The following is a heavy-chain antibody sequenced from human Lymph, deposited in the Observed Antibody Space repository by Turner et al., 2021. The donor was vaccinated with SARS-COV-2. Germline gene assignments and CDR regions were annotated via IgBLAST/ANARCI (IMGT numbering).Heavy chain of an antibody. Sequence: QVQLVESGGGVVQPGRSLRLSCAASGFAFSTYAMHWVRHAPGKGLEWVAVISYDGSNKYYADSVKGRFTISRDNSKNTLYLQMNSLRAEDTAVYYCARGPGGNYGPYFDYWGQGTLVTVSS. CDR1: GFAFSTYA. V-gene: IGHV3-30-3*01. D-gene: IGHD3-10*01. CDR2: ISYDGSNK. J-gene: IGHJ4*02. CDR3: ARGPGGNYGPYFDY.